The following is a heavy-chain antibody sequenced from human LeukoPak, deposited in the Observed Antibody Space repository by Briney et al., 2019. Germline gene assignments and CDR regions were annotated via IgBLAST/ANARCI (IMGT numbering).Heavy chain of an antibody. CDR1: GFTFGDYA. V-gene: IGHV3-49*03. D-gene: IGHD3-22*01. CDR3: TRGSQPYDGSGYYGFDP. J-gene: IGHJ5*02. Sequence: GGSLRLSCTASGFTFGDYAMSWFRQAPGKGLEWIAFIRSKAYGATTEYAASVKGRFTISRDDSKSIAHLQMNSLKTEDTAVYYCTRGSQPYDGSGYYGFDPWGQGTLVTVSS. CDR2: IRSKAYGATT.